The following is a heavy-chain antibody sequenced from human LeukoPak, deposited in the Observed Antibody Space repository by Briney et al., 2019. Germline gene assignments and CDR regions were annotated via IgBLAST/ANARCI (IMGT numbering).Heavy chain of an antibody. CDR3: ARDCSSTSCYWTDYYYYGMDV. V-gene: IGHV1-18*01. CDR2: ISAYNGNT. J-gene: IGHJ6*02. D-gene: IGHD2-2*01. CDR1: GYTFTSYG. Sequence: GASVKVSCKASGYTFTSYGISWVRQAPGQGLEWMGWISAYNGNTNYAQKLQGRVTMTTDTSTSTAYMELRSLGSDDTAVYYCARDCSSTSCYWTDYYYYGMDVWGQGTTVTVSS.